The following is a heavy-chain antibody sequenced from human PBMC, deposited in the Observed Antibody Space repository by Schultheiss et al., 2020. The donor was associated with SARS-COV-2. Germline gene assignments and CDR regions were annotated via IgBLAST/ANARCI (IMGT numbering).Heavy chain of an antibody. V-gene: IGHV4-4*02. CDR3: ARGWRYFYWLFNPRGWFNP. CDR2: IYHSGST. J-gene: IGHJ5*02. Sequence: SETLSLTCDVSGGTISSSNWWSWVRKHPGKGLEWIGEIYHSGSTNYNPSLKSRVTISVDTSKNQFFLKLSTVTAADTAVYYCARGWRYFYWLFNPRGWFNPWGQGTLVTFSS. CDR1: GGTISSSNW. D-gene: IGHD3-9*01.